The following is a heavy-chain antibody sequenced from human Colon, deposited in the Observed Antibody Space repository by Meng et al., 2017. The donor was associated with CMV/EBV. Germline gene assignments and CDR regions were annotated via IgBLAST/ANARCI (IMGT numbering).Heavy chain of an antibody. CDR1: GFTFSSYP. Sequence: GGSLRLSCVASGFTFSSYPMYWVRQAPGTGLEWVASISSSSSYIYYADSLKGRFTISRDDARNSLFLQMNSLSVEDTAVYYCARDQYTAMVKDGMDVWGQGTTVTVSS. V-gene: IGHV3-21*01. CDR3: ARDQYTAMVKDGMDV. D-gene: IGHD5-18*01. J-gene: IGHJ6*02. CDR2: ISSSSSYI.